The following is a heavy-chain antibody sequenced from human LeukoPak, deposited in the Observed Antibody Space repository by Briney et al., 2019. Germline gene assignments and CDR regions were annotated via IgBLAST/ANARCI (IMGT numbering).Heavy chain of an antibody. J-gene: IGHJ4*02. V-gene: IGHV3-23*01. CDR1: GFTFSNYG. CDR2: LSGTSDNT. CDR3: AKVATWTHFDY. D-gene: IGHD3/OR15-3a*01. Sequence: PGGSLRLSCAASGFTFSNYGMSWVRQAPGKGLEWVSALSGTSDNTYYADSVKGRFSISRDNSKNTLYLQISSLRVEDTAVYYCAKVATWTHFDYWARESWSPSPQ.